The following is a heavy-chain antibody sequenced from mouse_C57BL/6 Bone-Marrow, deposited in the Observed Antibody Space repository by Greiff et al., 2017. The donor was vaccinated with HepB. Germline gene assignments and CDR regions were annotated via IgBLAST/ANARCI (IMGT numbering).Heavy chain of an antibody. CDR1: GYTLPSYD. V-gene: IGHV1-85*01. Sequence: VQLQESGPELVKPGASVNFSCKASGYTLPSYDINGVKQRPGQGLEWIGWIYPRDGSTKYNEKFKGKATLTVDTSSSTAYMELHSLTSEDSAVYFCASHYDPFAYWGQGTLVTVSA. D-gene: IGHD2-4*01. CDR3: ASHYDPFAY. J-gene: IGHJ3*01. CDR2: IYPRDGST.